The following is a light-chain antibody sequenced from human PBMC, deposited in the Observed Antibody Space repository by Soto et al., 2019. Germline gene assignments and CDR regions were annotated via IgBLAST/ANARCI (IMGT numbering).Light chain of an antibody. CDR2: GAS. J-gene: IGKJ4*01. CDR1: QSVSSNY. V-gene: IGKV3-20*01. Sequence: EVVLTQSPGTLSLSPGEGATLSCRASQSVSSNYLAWYRQKPGQAPRLLIYGASSRATGVPDRFSGSGSGKEVALTISRPEPEDFAVYYCQQYGSSQLTRGGGTKVDIK. CDR3: QQYGSSQLT.